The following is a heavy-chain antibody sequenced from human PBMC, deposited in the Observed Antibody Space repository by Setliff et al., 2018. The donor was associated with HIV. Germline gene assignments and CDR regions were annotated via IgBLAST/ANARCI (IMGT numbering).Heavy chain of an antibody. CDR3: ARDRGGSYADACEV. V-gene: IGHV1-69*05. CDR1: GGTFSSNA. J-gene: IGHJ3*01. CDR2: IIPILGTT. Sequence: SVKVSCKSSGGTFSSNAISWVRQAPGHGLEWIGGIIPILGTTHYSQKFQDRVTITRDESTRTAYLEVNNLGSEDTAIYYCARDRGGSYADACEVWGQGTRVTVS. D-gene: IGHD1-26*01.